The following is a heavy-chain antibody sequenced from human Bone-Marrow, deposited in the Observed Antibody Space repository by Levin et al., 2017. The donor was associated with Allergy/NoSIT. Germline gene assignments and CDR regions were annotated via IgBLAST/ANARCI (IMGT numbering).Heavy chain of an antibody. CDR3: ARGFFIWSGYSHRLKYYFDY. CDR1: GGSFSGYY. D-gene: IGHD3-3*01. J-gene: IGHJ4*02. V-gene: IGHV4-34*01. Sequence: TTSETLSLTCAVYGGSFSGYYWSWIRQPPGKGLEWIGEINHSGSTNYNPSLKSRVTISVDTSKNQFSLKLSSVTAADTAVYYCARGFFIWSGYSHRLKYYFDYWGQGTLVTVSS. CDR2: INHSGST.